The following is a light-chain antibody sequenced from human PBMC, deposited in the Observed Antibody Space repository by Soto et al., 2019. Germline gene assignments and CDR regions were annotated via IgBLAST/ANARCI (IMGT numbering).Light chain of an antibody. CDR1: QSISSH. J-gene: IGKJ1*01. Sequence: DIPMTQSPSSLSASVGDRVTISCRASQSISSHLNWYQQKPGKVPRLLIYGASSLHSGVPSRFSGSGSGTDFTLTISRLQPEDFATYYCQQAYLTPWTFGQGAKVEIK. CDR2: GAS. CDR3: QQAYLTPWT. V-gene: IGKV1-39*01.